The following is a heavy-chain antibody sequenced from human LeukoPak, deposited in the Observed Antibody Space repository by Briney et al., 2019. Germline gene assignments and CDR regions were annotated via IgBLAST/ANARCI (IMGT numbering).Heavy chain of an antibody. CDR1: GGSISSGGYS. CDR3: ASGGYSYGFDY. D-gene: IGHD5-18*01. V-gene: IGHV4-30-2*01. CDR2: IYHNGNT. J-gene: IGHJ4*02. Sequence: SQTLSLTCAVSGGSISSGGYSWSWIRQPPGKGLEWIGYIYHNGNTYYSPSLKSRVTISVDRSKNQLSLKLSSVTAADMAMYYCASGGYSYGFDYWGQGTLVTVSS.